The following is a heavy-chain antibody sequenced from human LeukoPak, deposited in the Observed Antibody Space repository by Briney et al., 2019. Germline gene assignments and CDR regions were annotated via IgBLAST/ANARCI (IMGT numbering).Heavy chain of an antibody. CDR3: ARDRGQWLRLRGWFDP. CDR1: GFTFSSYS. V-gene: IGHV3-21*01. Sequence: GGSLRLSCAASGFTFSSYSMNWVRQAPGKGLEWVSSISSSSSYIYHADSVKGRFTISRDNAKNSLYLQMNSLRAEDTAVYYCARDRGQWLRLRGWFDPWGQGTLVTVSS. CDR2: ISSSSSYI. D-gene: IGHD5-12*01. J-gene: IGHJ5*02.